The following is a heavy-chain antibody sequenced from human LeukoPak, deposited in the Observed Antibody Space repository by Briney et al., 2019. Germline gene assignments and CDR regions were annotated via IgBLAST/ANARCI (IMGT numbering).Heavy chain of an antibody. J-gene: IGHJ4*02. D-gene: IGHD1-26*01. CDR2: ISGSGGST. CDR1: GYTFSSYA. CDR3: ASQYSGSYLDYFDY. Sequence: GGSLRLSCAASGYTFSSYAMSWVRQAPGKGLEWVSAISGSGGSTYYADSVKGRFAISRDNSKNTLHLQVNSLRAEDTAVYYCASQYSGSYLDYFDYWGQGTLVTVSS. V-gene: IGHV3-23*01.